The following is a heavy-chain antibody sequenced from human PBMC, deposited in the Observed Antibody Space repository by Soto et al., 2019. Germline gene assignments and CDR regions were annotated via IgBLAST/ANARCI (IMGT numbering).Heavy chain of an antibody. D-gene: IGHD4-4*01. CDR1: GGTFSSYT. CDR3: ARSSILNWFDP. V-gene: IGHV1-18*01. CDR2: ISAYNGNT. J-gene: IGHJ5*02. Sequence: ASVKVSCKASGGTFSSYTISWVRQAPGQGLEWMGWISAYNGNTNYAQKLQGRVTMTTDKSTSTAYMELRSLRSDDTAVYYCARSSILNWFDPWGQGTLVTVSS.